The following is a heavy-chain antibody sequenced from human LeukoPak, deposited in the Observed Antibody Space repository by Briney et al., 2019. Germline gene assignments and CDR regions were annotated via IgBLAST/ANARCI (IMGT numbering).Heavy chain of an antibody. CDR3: AKDGGLWVSAHWGDS. D-gene: IGHD7-27*01. Sequence: GGSLRLSCAASGFTFSSYTMSWVRQAPGKGLEWVSTITTSDGNTYYADSVKGRFTVSRDNSKNTLFLQMNSLRAEDTAVYYCAKDGGLWVSAHWGDSWGRGTLVTVSP. CDR1: GFTFSSYT. CDR2: ITTSDGNT. V-gene: IGHV3-23*01. J-gene: IGHJ4*02.